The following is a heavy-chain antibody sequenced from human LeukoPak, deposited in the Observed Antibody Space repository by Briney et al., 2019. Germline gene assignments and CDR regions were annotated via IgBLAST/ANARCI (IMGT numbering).Heavy chain of an antibody. CDR3: AKESPYSSPRNYYFDY. J-gene: IGHJ4*02. CDR1: GFTFSSYW. CDR2: ISSNTGRT. Sequence: GGSLRLSCAASGFTFSSYWMSWVRQAPGKGLEWVSAISSNTGRTYYADSVKGRFTISRDNSKNTLSLQMNSLRAEDTAIYYCAKESPYSSPRNYYFDYWGQGTLVTVSS. D-gene: IGHD5-18*01. V-gene: IGHV3-23*01.